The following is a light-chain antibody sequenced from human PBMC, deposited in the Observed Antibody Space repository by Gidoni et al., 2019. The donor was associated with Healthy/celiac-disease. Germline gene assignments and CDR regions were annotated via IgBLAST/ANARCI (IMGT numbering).Light chain of an antibody. CDR3: QQFNSYHIT. V-gene: IGKV1-13*02. Sequence: AIQLTPSPSSLSASVRDRVTITCRAIQGISIALAWYQQKPGKAPTILIYDAASLESGVPSRFSGSGAGTDFTLTISSLQPEDFAAYYCQQFNSYHITFGQGTRLEIK. CDR1: QGISIA. J-gene: IGKJ5*01. CDR2: DAA.